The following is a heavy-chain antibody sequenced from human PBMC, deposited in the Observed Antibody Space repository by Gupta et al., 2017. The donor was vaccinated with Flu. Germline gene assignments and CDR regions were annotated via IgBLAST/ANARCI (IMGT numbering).Heavy chain of an antibody. D-gene: IGHD3-10*01. CDR1: VFPLIDYS. Sequence: QVQLVESGGGLVTPGGSLRLSCAASVFPLIDYSLGWIRQAPGKGLEWVSYSSSSGYTIYYAYAVRGRFTISRDNAKNSLYLQMNSLRAEDTAVYYCARHRAPLGSNDAFDLWGQGTMVTVSS. CDR2: SSSSGYTI. CDR3: ARHRAPLGSNDAFDL. J-gene: IGHJ3*01. V-gene: IGHV3-11*01.